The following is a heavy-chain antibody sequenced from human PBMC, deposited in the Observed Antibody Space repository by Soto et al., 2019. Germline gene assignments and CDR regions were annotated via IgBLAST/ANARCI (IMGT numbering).Heavy chain of an antibody. V-gene: IGHV1-18*01. CDR1: GYTFTSYG. D-gene: IGHD3-3*01. CDR2: ISAYNGNT. CDR3: ARENLRFLEWLPIDY. J-gene: IGHJ4*02. Sequence: ASVKVSCKASGYTFTSYGISWVRQAPGQGLEWMGWISAYNGNTNYAQKLQGRVTMTTDTSTSTAYMELRSLRSDDTAVYYCARENLRFLEWLPIDYWGQGTLVTVSS.